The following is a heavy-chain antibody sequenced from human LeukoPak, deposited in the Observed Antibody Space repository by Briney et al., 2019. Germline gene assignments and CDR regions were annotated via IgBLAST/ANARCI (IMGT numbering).Heavy chain of an antibody. CDR2: IYTSGNT. Sequence: SQTLSLTCTVSGGSISSGSYYWSWIRQPAGKGLEWIGRIYTSGNTNYSPSLKSRVTISLDTSKNQFSLKLSSVTAADTAVYFCAREGDIAATYIDFWGQGTLVTVSS. J-gene: IGHJ4*02. D-gene: IGHD6-13*01. V-gene: IGHV4-61*02. CDR3: AREGDIAATYIDF. CDR1: GGSISSGSYY.